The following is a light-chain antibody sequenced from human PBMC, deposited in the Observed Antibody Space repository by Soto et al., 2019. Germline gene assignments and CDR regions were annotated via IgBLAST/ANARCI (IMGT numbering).Light chain of an antibody. CDR3: QHYNSYSEA. Sequence: DIQMTQSPSSLSASVGDRVTITCRASQSISSYLHCYQQKPGKAPKLLIYAASSLQGGVPSRFSGSGSGTEFTLTISSLQPDDFATYYYQHYNSYSEAFGQGTKVDIK. CDR1: QSISSY. J-gene: IGKJ1*01. CDR2: AAS. V-gene: IGKV1-5*01.